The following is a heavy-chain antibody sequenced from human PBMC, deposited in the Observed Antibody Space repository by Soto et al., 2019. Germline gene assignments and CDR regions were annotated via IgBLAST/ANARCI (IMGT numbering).Heavy chain of an antibody. V-gene: IGHV3-74*01. CDR2: IDSVGSST. D-gene: IGHD2-8*01. CDR1: GFTFSTSW. Sequence: EVQLVESGGGLVQPGGSLRLSCAASGFTFSTSWRHWVRQAPGKGLVWVSRIDSVGSSTTSADSVKGRFSISRDNANSTLYLQMNSRRAEETAVYLCPRDRMRGRFYPWGQGTLVAVSS. J-gene: IGHJ5*02. CDR3: PRDRMRGRFYP.